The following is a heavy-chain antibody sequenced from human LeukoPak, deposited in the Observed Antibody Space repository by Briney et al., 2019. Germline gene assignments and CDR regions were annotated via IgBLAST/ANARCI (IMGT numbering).Heavy chain of an antibody. CDR2: IRSKAYGGTT. D-gene: IGHD1-1*01. CDR1: GSTFRDYA. CDR3: TRDLYWNDGSNAFDM. Sequence: GGSLRLSCAASGSTFRDYALSWVRQAPGKGLEWVSIIRSKAYGGTTDYAASVKGRFTISRDDSRSIAYLQMNSLRTEDTALYYCTRDLYWNDGSNAFDMWGQGTVVTVSS. V-gene: IGHV3-49*04. J-gene: IGHJ3*02.